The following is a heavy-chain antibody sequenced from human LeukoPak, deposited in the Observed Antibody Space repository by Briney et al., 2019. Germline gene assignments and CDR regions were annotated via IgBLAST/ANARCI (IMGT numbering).Heavy chain of an antibody. J-gene: IGHJ4*02. D-gene: IGHD1-26*01. CDR1: GFTFSSYA. CDR3: ARARRPYSGSYIVDY. CDR2: ISGSGGST. Sequence: PGGSLRLSCAASGFTFSSYAMSWVRRAPGKGLEWVSAISGSGGSTYYADSVKGRFTISRDNSKNTLYLQMNSLRAEDTAVYYCARARRPYSGSYIVDYWGQGTLVTVSS. V-gene: IGHV3-23*01.